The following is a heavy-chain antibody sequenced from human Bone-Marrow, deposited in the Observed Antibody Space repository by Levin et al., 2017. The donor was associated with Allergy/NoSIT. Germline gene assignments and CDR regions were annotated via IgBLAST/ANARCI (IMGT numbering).Heavy chain of an antibody. J-gene: IGHJ4*02. D-gene: IGHD6-19*01. CDR3: ARGGDTAVADTDS. Sequence: SETLSLTCAVSGDSVSNDEYYWSWIRQPPGEGLEWIGYIYYTGSTNYSPSLKSRVTMSVDTSKNQFSLKIYSVTAADTAVYYCARGGDTAVADTDSWGQGTLVTVSS. V-gene: IGHV4-61*08. CDR2: IYYTGST. CDR1: GDSVSNDEYY.